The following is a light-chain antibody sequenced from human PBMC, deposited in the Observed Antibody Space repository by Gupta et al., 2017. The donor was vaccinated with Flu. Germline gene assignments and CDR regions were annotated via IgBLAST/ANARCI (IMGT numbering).Light chain of an antibody. Sequence: GERVTFTCRASQDIDSYLAWYQQKPGKAPKFLIYVASSLQSGVPSRFSGRGSGTEFTLTISSLQPEDFATYYCQQLYGYPLTFGGGTEVEI. V-gene: IGKV1-9*01. J-gene: IGKJ4*01. CDR3: QQLYGYPLT. CDR1: QDIDSY. CDR2: VAS.